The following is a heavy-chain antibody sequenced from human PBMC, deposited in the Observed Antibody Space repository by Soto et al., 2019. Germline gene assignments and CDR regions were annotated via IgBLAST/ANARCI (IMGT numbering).Heavy chain of an antibody. CDR2: FDPEDGET. CDR1: GYTLTELS. Sequence: GASVKVSCKVSGYTLTELSMHWVRQAPGKGLEWMGGFDPEDGETIYAQKFQGRVTMTEDTSTDTAYLELSSLRSEDTAVYYCAPIHPRVAAGLGITYWGQGTLVTVSS. CDR3: APIHPRVAAGLGITY. J-gene: IGHJ4*02. V-gene: IGHV1-24*01. D-gene: IGHD6-13*01.